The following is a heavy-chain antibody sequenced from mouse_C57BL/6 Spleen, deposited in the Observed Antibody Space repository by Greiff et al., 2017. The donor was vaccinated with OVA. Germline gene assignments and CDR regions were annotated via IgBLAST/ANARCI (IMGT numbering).Heavy chain of an antibody. CDR2: IYPGSGST. CDR1: GYTFTSYW. Sequence: VQLQQPGAELVKPGASVKMSCKASGYTFTSYWITWVKQRPGQGLEWIGDIYPGSGSTNYNEKFKSKATLTVDTSSSTAYMQLSSLTSEDSAVDYCARGGYDYDGFDYWGQGTTLTVSS. J-gene: IGHJ2*01. V-gene: IGHV1-55*01. D-gene: IGHD2-4*01. CDR3: ARGGYDYDGFDY.